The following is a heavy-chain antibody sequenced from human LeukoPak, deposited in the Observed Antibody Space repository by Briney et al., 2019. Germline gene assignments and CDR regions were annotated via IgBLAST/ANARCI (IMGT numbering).Heavy chain of an antibody. CDR3: ARSTWNYDYGRWFDP. D-gene: IGHD1-7*01. CDR1: GGSIGSGGYY. J-gene: IGHJ5*02. CDR2: IYPGGST. Sequence: SETLSLTCTVSGGSIGSGGYYWSWIRQPPGKGLEWIGYIYPGGSTYYSPSLKSRVTISVDRSNKQFSLKLSSVTAADTAVYYCARSTWNYDYGRWFDPWGQGTLVTVSS. V-gene: IGHV4-30-2*01.